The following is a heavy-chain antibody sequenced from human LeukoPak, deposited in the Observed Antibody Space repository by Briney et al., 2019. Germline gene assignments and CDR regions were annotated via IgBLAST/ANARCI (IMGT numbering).Heavy chain of an antibody. CDR3: ATPPPRDGSYSSYFDY. J-gene: IGHJ4*02. CDR1: GYTFTGYY. Sequence: GASVKVSCKASGYTFTGYYMHWVRQAPGQGLEWMGWINPNSGGTNYAQKFQGRVTMTEDTSTDTAHMELSSLRSEDTAVYYCATPPPRDGSYSSYFDYWGQGTLVTVSS. V-gene: IGHV1-2*02. CDR2: INPNSGGT. D-gene: IGHD1-26*01.